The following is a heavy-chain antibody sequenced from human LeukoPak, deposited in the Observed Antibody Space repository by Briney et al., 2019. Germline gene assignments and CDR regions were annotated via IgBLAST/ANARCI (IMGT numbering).Heavy chain of an antibody. V-gene: IGHV4-59*01. CDR3: ARTGRRGYFDF. CDR1: GASIGDYY. CDR2: LLYNGST. Sequence: SETLSLTCNVSGASIGDYYWSWVRQSPEKGLEWIASLLYNGSTHYNPSLRSRVAISGDTSKNQFSLMLTSETTTDTAVYYCARTGRRGYFDFWGRGTLVTVSS. J-gene: IGHJ2*01. D-gene: IGHD1-14*01.